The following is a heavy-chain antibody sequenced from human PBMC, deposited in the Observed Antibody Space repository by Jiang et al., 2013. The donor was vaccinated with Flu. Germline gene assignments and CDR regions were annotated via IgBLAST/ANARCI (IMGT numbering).Heavy chain of an antibody. J-gene: IGHJ4*02. CDR3: ARVPLGGGTYDY. CDR2: TYYRSRWFS. D-gene: IGHD1-1*01. Sequence: WNWIRQSPSRGLEWLGRTYYRSRWFSDYAVSVKSRITVKPDTSKNQFSMQLNSVTPEDTAVYYCARVPLGGGTYDYWGQGTLVTVSS. V-gene: IGHV6-1*01.